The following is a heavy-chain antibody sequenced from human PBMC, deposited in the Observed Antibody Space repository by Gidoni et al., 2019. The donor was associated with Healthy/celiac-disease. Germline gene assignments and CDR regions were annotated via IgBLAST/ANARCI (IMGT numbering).Heavy chain of an antibody. J-gene: IGHJ4*02. D-gene: IGHD1-7*01. CDR1: GGSVSSGSYY. V-gene: IGHV4-61*01. CDR2: IYDSGST. CDR3: ARVVPSITGTTAFDY. Sequence: QVQLQESGPGLVTPSETLSLTCTVSGGSVSSGSYYWSWIRQPPGKGLEWIGYIYDSGSTNYNPSLKSRVTISVDTSKNQFSLKLSSVTAADTAVYYCARVVPSITGTTAFDYWGQGTLVTVSS.